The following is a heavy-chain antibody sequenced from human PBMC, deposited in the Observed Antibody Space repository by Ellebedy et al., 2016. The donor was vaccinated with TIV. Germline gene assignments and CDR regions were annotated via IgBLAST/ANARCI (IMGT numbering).Heavy chain of an antibody. D-gene: IGHD2-2*01. CDR2: MNPKSGHT. CDR3: ARRRCCSSTTCKVKTIFGMMTPSPIDT. Sequence: ASVKVSXKTSRYTFTNYDISWVRQATGQGLEWMGWMNPKSGHTGYAQKFLGRLTLTRNTSVNTAYMELGSLKFEDTAVYYCARRRCCSSTTCKVKTIFGMMTPSPIDTWGRGTLVTVSS. V-gene: IGHV1-8*01. J-gene: IGHJ5*02. CDR1: RYTFTNYD.